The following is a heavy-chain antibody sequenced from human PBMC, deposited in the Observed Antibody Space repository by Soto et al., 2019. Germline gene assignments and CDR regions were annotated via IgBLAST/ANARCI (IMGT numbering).Heavy chain of an antibody. CDR1: GFTFSRDG. V-gene: IGHV3-23*01. J-gene: IGHJ4*02. CDR3: AKERATTTAFDY. Sequence: VGSLRLSCAASGFTFSRDGMSRVRQAPGKGLEWVSLITDNGGSTYYADSVKGRFTISRDNTKNTLFLQMNSLRAEDTAVYYCAKERATTTAFDYWGQGALVTVSS. CDR2: ITDNGGST. D-gene: IGHD4-17*01.